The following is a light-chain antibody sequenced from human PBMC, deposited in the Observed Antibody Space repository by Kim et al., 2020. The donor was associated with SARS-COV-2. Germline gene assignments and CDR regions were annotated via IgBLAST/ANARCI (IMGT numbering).Light chain of an antibody. CDR1: QGIRHY. Sequence: SLGDRVTFTGRESQGIRHYLAGYQQKPGKVPKLLIYEPSTWQAGVPPRFSGSGSGTDFTLTISSLQPEDVAPYYGQQYNGAPRTFGAGTKVDIK. CDR2: EPS. V-gene: IGKV1-27*01. J-gene: IGKJ4*02. CDR3: QQYNGAPRT.